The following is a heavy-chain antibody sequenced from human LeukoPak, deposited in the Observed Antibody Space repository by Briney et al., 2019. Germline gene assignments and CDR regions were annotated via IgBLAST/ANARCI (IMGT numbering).Heavy chain of an antibody. V-gene: IGHV3-33*01. CDR1: GYSFSTYG. CDR3: ARELLDSGDY. Sequence: GGSLRLSCAASGYSFSTYGMHWVRQAPGKGLEWVAYIWYDGSKKEYVDPVKGRFTISRDDSKNTLYLQMNSLRVEDTAVYYCARELLDSGDYWGQGTLVTVSS. CDR2: IWYDGSKK. D-gene: IGHD3-10*01. J-gene: IGHJ4*02.